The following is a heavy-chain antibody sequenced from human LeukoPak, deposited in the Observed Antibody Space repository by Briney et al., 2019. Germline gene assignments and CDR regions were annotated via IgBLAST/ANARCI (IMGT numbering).Heavy chain of an antibody. V-gene: IGHV3-7*03. CDR2: IKQDGSEK. Sequence: GGSLRLSCAASGFTFSSYWMSWVRQAPGKGLEWVANIKQDGSEKYYVDSVKGRFTISRDNAKNSLYLQMNSLRAEDTAVYYCARALRDSSWYYEYWGQGTLVTVSS. CDR1: GFTFSSYW. CDR3: ARALRDSSWYYEY. D-gene: IGHD6-13*01. J-gene: IGHJ4*02.